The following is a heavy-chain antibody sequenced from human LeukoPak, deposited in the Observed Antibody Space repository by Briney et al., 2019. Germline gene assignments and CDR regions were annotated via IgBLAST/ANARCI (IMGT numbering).Heavy chain of an antibody. CDR1: GGSISSYY. CDR3: ARGSTGAYYYGSGSPQSGWFDP. J-gene: IGHJ5*02. V-gene: IGHV4-59*01. D-gene: IGHD3-10*01. Sequence: SETLSLTCTVSGGSISSYYWSWIRQPPGKGLEWIGYIYYSGSTNYNPSLKSRVTISVDTSKNQFSLKLSSVTAADTAVYYCARGSTGAYYYGSGSPQSGWFDPWGQGTLVTVSS. CDR2: IYYSGST.